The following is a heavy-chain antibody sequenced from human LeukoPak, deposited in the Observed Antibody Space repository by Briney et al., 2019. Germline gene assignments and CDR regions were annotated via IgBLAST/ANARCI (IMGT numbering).Heavy chain of an antibody. CDR2: ISGSGGST. V-gene: IGHV3-23*01. CDR1: GFTFSSYA. D-gene: IGHD3-22*01. Sequence: GGSLRLSCAASGFTFSSYAMSWVRQAPGKGLEWVSAISGSGGSTYYADSVKGRFTISRDNSKNTLYLQMNSLRAEDTAVYYCARPHFEYYYDSSGYPEYYFDYWGQGTLVTVSS. J-gene: IGHJ4*02. CDR3: ARPHFEYYYDSSGYPEYYFDY.